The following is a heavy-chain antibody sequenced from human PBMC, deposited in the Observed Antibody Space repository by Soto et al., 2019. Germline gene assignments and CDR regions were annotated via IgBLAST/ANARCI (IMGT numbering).Heavy chain of an antibody. J-gene: IGHJ4*02. Sequence: GGSLRLSCAASGFTFSSFAMSWVRQAPGKGLDWVSAISGSGGSTYSADSVKGRFTISRDNSKNTLYLQMSSLRAEDMAVYYCIASVDDTFLDHWAQGSLVTVSS. D-gene: IGHD3-3*02. CDR2: ISGSGGST. CDR1: GFTFSSFA. CDR3: IASVDDTFLDH. V-gene: IGHV3-23*01.